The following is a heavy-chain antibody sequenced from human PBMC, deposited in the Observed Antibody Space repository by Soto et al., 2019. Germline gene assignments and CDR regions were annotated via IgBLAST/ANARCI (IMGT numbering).Heavy chain of an antibody. CDR3: ARQRFLEWLLGMDV. Sequence: PSETLSLTCTVSGGSISSYYWSWIRQPPGKGLEWIGEIYHSGSTNYNPSLKSRVTISVDKSKNQFSLKLSSVTAADTAVYYCARQRFLEWLLGMDVWGQGTTVTVSS. J-gene: IGHJ6*02. D-gene: IGHD3-3*01. CDR2: IYHSGST. V-gene: IGHV4-59*08. CDR1: GGSISSYY.